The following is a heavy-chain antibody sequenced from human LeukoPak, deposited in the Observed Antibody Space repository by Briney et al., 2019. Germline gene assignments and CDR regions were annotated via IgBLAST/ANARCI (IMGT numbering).Heavy chain of an antibody. J-gene: IGHJ3*02. CDR2: IYSGGST. Sequence: GRSLRLSCAASGFTVSNNYMSWVRQAPGKGLEWVSVIYSGGSTYYADSVKGRFTISRDNAKNSLYLQMNSLRAEDTAVYYCARRTSGAFAIWGQGTKVTVSS. V-gene: IGHV3-53*01. CDR3: ARRTSGAFAI. CDR1: GFTVSNNY.